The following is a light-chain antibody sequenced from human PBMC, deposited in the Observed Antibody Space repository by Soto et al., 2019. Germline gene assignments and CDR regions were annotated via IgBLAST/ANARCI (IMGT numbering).Light chain of an antibody. CDR1: QSVTNW. V-gene: IGKV1-5*03. Sequence: DIQMKQSPSTLSASVGDRVTITCRASQSVTNWLAWYQQKPGKAPKLLIYKASNLESGVPSRFSGSGSGTEFTLTISSLQPDDFATYYCQQYNTFPPYTFGQGTKLEIK. J-gene: IGKJ2*01. CDR2: KAS. CDR3: QQYNTFPPYT.